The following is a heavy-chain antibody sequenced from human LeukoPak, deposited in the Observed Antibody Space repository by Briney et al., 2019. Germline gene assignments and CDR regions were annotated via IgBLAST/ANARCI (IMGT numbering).Heavy chain of an antibody. Sequence: GGSLRLSCAASGFTFSSYGTSWVRQAPGEGLEWVANIKQDGSEKYYVDSVKGRFTISRDNAKNSLYLQMNSLRAEDTAVYYCAELGITMIGGVWGKGTTVTISS. CDR1: GFTFSSYG. J-gene: IGHJ6*04. D-gene: IGHD3-10*02. CDR3: AELGITMIGGV. V-gene: IGHV3-7*01. CDR2: IKQDGSEK.